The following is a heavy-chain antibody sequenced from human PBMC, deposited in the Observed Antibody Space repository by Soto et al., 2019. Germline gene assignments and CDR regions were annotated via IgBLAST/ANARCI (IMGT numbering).Heavy chain of an antibody. CDR1: GYTFTSYA. J-gene: IGHJ4*02. CDR2: INAGNGNT. CDR3: ARSGSAVAGIIDY. D-gene: IGHD6-19*01. V-gene: IGHV1-3*01. Sequence: ASVKVSCKASGYTFTSYAMHWVRQAPGQRLEWMGWINAGNGNTKYSQKFQGRVTITRDTSASTAYMELSSLRSEDTAVYYCARSGSAVAGIIDYWGQGTLVTVS.